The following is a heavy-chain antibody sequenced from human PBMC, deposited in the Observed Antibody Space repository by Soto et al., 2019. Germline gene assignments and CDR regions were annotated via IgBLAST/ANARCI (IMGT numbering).Heavy chain of an antibody. CDR2: ISYDGSNK. CDR3: ARDGTLYYYDSSGYTETLNFDY. D-gene: IGHD3-22*01. V-gene: IGHV3-30-3*01. CDR1: GFTFSSYA. Sequence: GGSLRLSCAASGFTFSSYAMHWVRQAPGKGLEWVAVISYDGSNKYYADSVKGRFTISRDNSKNTLYLQMNSLRAEDTAVYYCARDGTLYYYDSSGYTETLNFDYWGQGTLVTVSS. J-gene: IGHJ4*02.